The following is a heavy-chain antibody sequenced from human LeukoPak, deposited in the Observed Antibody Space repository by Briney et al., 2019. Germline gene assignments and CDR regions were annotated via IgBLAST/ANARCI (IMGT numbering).Heavy chain of an antibody. Sequence: VASVKVSCKASGYTFTSYDINWVRQATGQGLEWMGGIIPIFGTANYAQKFQGRVTITADESTSTAYMELSSLRSEDTAVYYCARDRQMATIGDAFDIWGQGTMVTVSS. V-gene: IGHV1-69*13. CDR3: ARDRQMATIGDAFDI. J-gene: IGHJ3*02. CDR1: GYTFTSYD. CDR2: IIPIFGTA. D-gene: IGHD5-24*01.